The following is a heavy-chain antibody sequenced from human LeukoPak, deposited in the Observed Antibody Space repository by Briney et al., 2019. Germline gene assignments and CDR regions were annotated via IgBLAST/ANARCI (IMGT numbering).Heavy chain of an antibody. J-gene: IGHJ4*02. Sequence: GGSLRLSCVVSGFTFSTYAMHWVRQAPGKGLEWVAVISYDGSNKYYADSVKGRFTISRDNSKNTLYLQMNSLRAEDTAVYYCARDGRGSYYDWGQGTLVTVSS. CDR3: ARDGRGSYYD. CDR1: GFTFSTYA. V-gene: IGHV3-30*04. CDR2: ISYDGSNK. D-gene: IGHD1-26*01.